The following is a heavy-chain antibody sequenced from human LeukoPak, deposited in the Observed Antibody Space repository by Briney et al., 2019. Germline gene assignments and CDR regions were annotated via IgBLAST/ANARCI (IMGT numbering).Heavy chain of an antibody. V-gene: IGHV4-59*11. CDR1: VASISSHY. CDR3: ASAGNPHYFDF. CDR2: IYYTGST. Sequence: PSETLSLTCTVSVASISSHYWSWIRQSPGKGLEWIGNIYYTGSTNYNPSLKSRVAISIDTSKNQFSLNLNSVTAADAAVYYCASAGNPHYFDFWGQGPLVTVSS. J-gene: IGHJ4*02.